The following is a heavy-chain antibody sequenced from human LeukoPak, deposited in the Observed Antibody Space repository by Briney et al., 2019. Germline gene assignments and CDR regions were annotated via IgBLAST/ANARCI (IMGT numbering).Heavy chain of an antibody. J-gene: IGHJ6*03. CDR2: IYYSGST. V-gene: IGHV4-59*01. Sequence: SETLSLTCTVSGGSISSYYWSWIRQPPGKGLEWIGYIYYSGSTNYNPSLKSRVTISVDTSKNQFSLKLSSVTAADTAVYYCARNGHSSSWYEFYYYYMDVWGKGTTVTISS. CDR1: GGSISSYY. CDR3: ARNGHSSSWYEFYYYYMDV. D-gene: IGHD6-13*01.